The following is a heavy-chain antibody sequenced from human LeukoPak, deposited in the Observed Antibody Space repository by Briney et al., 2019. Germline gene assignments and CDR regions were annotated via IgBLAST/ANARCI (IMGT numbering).Heavy chain of an antibody. CDR3: ARLGSRNYYYYGMDV. CDR2: TNPNSGGT. V-gene: IGHV1-2*02. D-gene: IGHD1-14*01. CDR1: GYTFTGYY. J-gene: IGHJ6*02. Sequence: ASVKVSCKASGYTFTGYYMHWVRQAPGQGLEWMGWTNPNSGGTNYAQKFQGRVTMTRDTSISTAYMELSRLRSDDTAVYYCARLGSRNYYYYGMDVWGQGTTVTVSS.